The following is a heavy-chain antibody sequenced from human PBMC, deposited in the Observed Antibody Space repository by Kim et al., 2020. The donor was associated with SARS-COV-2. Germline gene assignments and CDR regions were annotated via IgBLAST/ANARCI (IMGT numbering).Heavy chain of an antibody. CDR2: IIPIFGTA. CDR1: GGTFSSYA. D-gene: IGHD2-21*02. J-gene: IGHJ4*02. V-gene: IGHV1-69*13. CDR3: AGAVVTLSPPRY. Sequence: SVKVSCKASGGTFSSYAISWVRQAPGQGLEWMGGIIPIFGTANYAQKFQGRVTITADESTSTAYMELSSLRSEDTAVYYCAGAVVTLSPPRYWGQGTLVTVSS.